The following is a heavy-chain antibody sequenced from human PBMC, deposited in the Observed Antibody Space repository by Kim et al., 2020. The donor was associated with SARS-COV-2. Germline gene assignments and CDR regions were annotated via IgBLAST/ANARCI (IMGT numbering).Heavy chain of an antibody. CDR3: ARWGVLWFGELERYNWFDP. D-gene: IGHD3-10*01. Sequence: ASVKVSCKASGYTFTSYAMNWVRQAPGQGLEWMGWINTNTGNPTYAQGFTGRFVFSLDTSVSTAYLQISSLKAEDTAVYYCARWGVLWFGELERYNWFDPWGQGTLVTVSS. CDR1: GYTFTSYA. CDR2: INTNTGNP. J-gene: IGHJ5*02. V-gene: IGHV7-4-1*02.